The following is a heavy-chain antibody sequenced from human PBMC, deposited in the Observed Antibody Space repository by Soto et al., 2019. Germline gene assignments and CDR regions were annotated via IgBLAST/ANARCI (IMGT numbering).Heavy chain of an antibody. Sequence: EVQLVQSGAEVKKPGESLKISCKGSGYNFAGYWIAWVRQMPGRGLELMGIIYPSDSDTRYRTSFQGQVTSSADKSISSAYLQWSSLRASDTAMYYCARGVVSTRTFDYWGQGTPVTVSS. D-gene: IGHD3-22*01. CDR1: GYNFAGYW. V-gene: IGHV5-51*01. CDR3: ARGVVSTRTFDY. CDR2: IYPSDSDT. J-gene: IGHJ4*02.